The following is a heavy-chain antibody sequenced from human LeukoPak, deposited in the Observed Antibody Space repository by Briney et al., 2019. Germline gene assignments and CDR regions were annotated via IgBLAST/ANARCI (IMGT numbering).Heavy chain of an antibody. CDR1: GYTFTGYY. Sequence: ASVTVSCKASGYTFTGYYINWVRQAPGQGLEWMGWITPNSGGTNYAQKFQGRVTMTRDTSISTAYMELSRLRSDDTAVYYCARTAQFGVVEDAFDIWGQGTWSPSLQ. D-gene: IGHD3-3*01. CDR2: ITPNSGGT. J-gene: IGHJ3*02. V-gene: IGHV1-2*02. CDR3: ARTAQFGVVEDAFDI.